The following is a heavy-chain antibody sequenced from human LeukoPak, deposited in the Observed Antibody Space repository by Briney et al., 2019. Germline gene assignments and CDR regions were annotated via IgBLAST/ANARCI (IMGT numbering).Heavy chain of an antibody. D-gene: IGHD2-15*01. V-gene: IGHV1-46*01. J-gene: IGHJ3*02. CDR3: ARAHCPRDTYCSGGTSRRAGCDI. CDR1: GYTFTSYY. Sequence: ASVKVSCKASGYTFTSYYMDWVRQAPGQGLEWMGIMNPSGGSTSYAQKFQGRGTITRDTSTSTDYMELSRLRSAETAVYYCARAHCPRDTYCSGGTSRRAGCDIWGQGTMATVSS. CDR2: MNPSGGST.